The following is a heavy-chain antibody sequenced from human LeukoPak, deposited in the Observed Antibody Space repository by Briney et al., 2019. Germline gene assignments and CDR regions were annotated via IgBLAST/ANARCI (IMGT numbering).Heavy chain of an antibody. Sequence: GASVKVSCKASGYTFTSYGISSLRQTPEQGLEGMGWISAYNGNTNYAQKLQGKVTMTTNTYTSKDYMELKSLRSDDTAVYYYARDRGVVVPAAMGDYWGQGTLVTVSS. D-gene: IGHD2-2*01. V-gene: IGHV1-18*01. CDR1: GYTFTSYG. CDR3: ARDRGVVVPAAMGDY. CDR2: ISAYNGNT. J-gene: IGHJ4*02.